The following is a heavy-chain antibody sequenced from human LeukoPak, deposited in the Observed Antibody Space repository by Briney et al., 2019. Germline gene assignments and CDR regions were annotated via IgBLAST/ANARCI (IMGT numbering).Heavy chain of an antibody. CDR3: ANYCSGGSCSTSFYYYGLDV. D-gene: IGHD2-15*01. J-gene: IGHJ6*02. CDR1: GFTFNNYA. CDR2: ISSSGGST. Sequence: GGSLRLSCAASGFTFNNYAMSWVRQAPGKGLEWVSGISSSGGSTYYADSVKGRFTISRDNSKNTLYLQVNGLRAEDTAIYYCANYCSGGSCSTSFYYYGLDVWGQGTTVTVSS. V-gene: IGHV3-23*01.